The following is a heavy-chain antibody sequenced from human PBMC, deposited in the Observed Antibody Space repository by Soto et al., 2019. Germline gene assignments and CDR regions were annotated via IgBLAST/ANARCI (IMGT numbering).Heavy chain of an antibody. CDR3: AIHPDYGGVYYYYCMDV. V-gene: IGHV5-51*01. D-gene: IGHD4-17*01. Sequence: EVQLVQSGAEVKQPGESLKISCKGSGYSFTRYWIGWVRPMPGKGLEWMGIIYPCDSDTRYSPSFQGQVTISADKSISTAYLQWSILKATYTAMYYCAIHPDYGGVYYYYCMDVWGQGTTVTVAS. J-gene: IGHJ6*02. CDR1: GYSFTRYW. CDR2: IYPCDSDT.